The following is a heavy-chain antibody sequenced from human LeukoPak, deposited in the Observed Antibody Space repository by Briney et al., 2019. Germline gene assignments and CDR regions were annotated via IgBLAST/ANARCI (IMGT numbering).Heavy chain of an antibody. CDR2: INHSRNT. V-gene: IGHV4-34*01. CDR3: ARAGSSSWKPDY. D-gene: IGHD6-13*01. Sequence: PSETLSLTCAVYGWSFSGYYWSWLRQPPGKGLEWIGEINHSRNTNYNPSLKSRVTISVDTSKNQFYLKLSSVTAEDTAVYYCARAGSSSWKPDYWGQGTLVTVSS. J-gene: IGHJ4*02. CDR1: GWSFSGYY.